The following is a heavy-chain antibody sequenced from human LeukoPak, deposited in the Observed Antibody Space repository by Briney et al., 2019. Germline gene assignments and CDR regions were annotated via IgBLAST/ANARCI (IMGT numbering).Heavy chain of an antibody. J-gene: IGHJ4*02. Sequence: GGSLRLSCAASGFTLSSYAMSWVRQAPGKGLEWVSAIIGSGSSTYYADSVKGRFTISRDNSKNTLFLQMNSLRAEDTAVYYCAKDRAQQLVLDFWGQGIPVTVSS. CDR3: AKDRAQQLVLDF. V-gene: IGHV3-23*01. CDR1: GFTLSSYA. CDR2: IIGSGSST. D-gene: IGHD6-13*01.